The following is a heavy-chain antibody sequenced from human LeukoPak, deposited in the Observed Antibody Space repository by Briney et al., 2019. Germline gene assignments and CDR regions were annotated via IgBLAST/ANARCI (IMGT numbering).Heavy chain of an antibody. CDR1: GFTFSSYS. J-gene: IGHJ4*02. CDR2: ISSSSSYI. V-gene: IGHV3-21*01. D-gene: IGHD6-19*01. Sequence: TGGSLRLSCAASGFTFSSYSMNWVRQAPGKGLEWVSSISSSSSYIYYADSVKGRFTISRDNAKNSLYLQMNSLRAEDTAVYYCARSSIAVDGPWGFDYWGQGTLVTVSS. CDR3: ARSSIAVDGPWGFDY.